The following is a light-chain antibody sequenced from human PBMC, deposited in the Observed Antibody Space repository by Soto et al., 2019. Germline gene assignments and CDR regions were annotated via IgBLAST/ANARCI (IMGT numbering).Light chain of an antibody. Sequence: IQMTQFPSSLSVSVGDRVTITCRASQDIRSDLGWYQHRPGKAPKLLIYAASTLQSGVPSRFSGSGSGTDFTLTISSLQHEDFATYYCLQDNSYPLTFGGGTKVDIK. CDR1: QDIRSD. CDR3: LQDNSYPLT. CDR2: AAS. V-gene: IGKV1-6*01. J-gene: IGKJ4*01.